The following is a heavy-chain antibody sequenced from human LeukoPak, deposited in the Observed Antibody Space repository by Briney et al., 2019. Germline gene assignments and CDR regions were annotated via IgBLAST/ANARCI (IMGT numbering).Heavy chain of an antibody. CDR1: GGTFSSYA. V-gene: IGHV1-69*04. J-gene: IGHJ4*02. CDR3: ARDPRYYDSSEYFDY. Sequence: GTSVKVSCKASGGTFSSYAISWVRQAPGQGLEWMGRIIPILGIANYAQKFQGRVTITADKSTSTAYMELSSLRSEDTAVYYCARDPRYYDSSEYFDYWGQGTLVTVSS. CDR2: IIPILGIA. D-gene: IGHD3-22*01.